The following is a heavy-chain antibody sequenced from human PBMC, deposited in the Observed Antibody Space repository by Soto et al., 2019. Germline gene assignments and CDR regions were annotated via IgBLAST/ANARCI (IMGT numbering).Heavy chain of an antibody. CDR2: IYYSGST. D-gene: IGHD4-17*01. Sequence: QVQLQESGPGLVKPSQTLSLTCTVSGCSISSGGYYWSWIRQHPGKGLERIGYIYYSGSTYYNPSLKSRVTISVDTSKNQFSLKLSSVTAADTAVYYCARDYGDYESGYYYGMDVWCQCTTVTVSS. CDR1: GCSISSGGYY. J-gene: IGHJ6*02. V-gene: IGHV4-31*03. CDR3: ARDYGDYESGYYYGMDV.